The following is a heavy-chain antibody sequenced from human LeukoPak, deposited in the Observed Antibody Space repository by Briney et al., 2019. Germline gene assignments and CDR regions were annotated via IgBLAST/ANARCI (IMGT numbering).Heavy chain of an antibody. J-gene: IGHJ4*02. CDR2: ISAYNGNT. Sequence: ASVKVSCKTSGYTFTSYGISWVRQAPGQGLEWMGWISAYNGNTNSAQNVQGRVTMTIDTSTTTAYMEVTSLRSDDTAVYYCAREGSGWYRVFDYWGQGTLVTVSS. V-gene: IGHV1-18*01. D-gene: IGHD6-19*01. CDR1: GYTFTSYG. CDR3: AREGSGWYRVFDY.